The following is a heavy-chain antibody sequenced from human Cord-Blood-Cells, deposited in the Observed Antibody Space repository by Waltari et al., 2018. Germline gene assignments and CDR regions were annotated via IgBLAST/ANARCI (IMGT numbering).Heavy chain of an antibody. J-gene: IGHJ6*03. CDR2: INHSGST. D-gene: IGHD3-16*01. V-gene: IGHV4-34*01. CDR1: GGSFSGYY. Sequence: QVQLQQWGAGLLKPSEPLSLTCAVYGGSFSGYYWSCIRQPPGKGLEWIGEINHSGSTNYNPSLKSRVTISVDTSKNQFSLKLSSVTAADTAVYYCARGPWGSNYYYYYMDVWGKGTTVTVSS. CDR3: ARGPWGSNYYYYYMDV.